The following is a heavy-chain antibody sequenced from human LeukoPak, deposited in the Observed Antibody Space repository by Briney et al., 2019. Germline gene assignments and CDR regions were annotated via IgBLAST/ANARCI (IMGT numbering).Heavy chain of an antibody. J-gene: IGHJ4*02. CDR1: GFTFSSYS. Sequence: GGSLRLSCAASGFTFSSYSMNWVRQPPGKGLEWVANINQDGSEKYYVDSVKGRFTISRDNAKNSLYLQMSSLRAEDTALYYCASRSSVAASGPGWGQGTLVTVSS. CDR2: INQDGSEK. D-gene: IGHD2-15*01. V-gene: IGHV3-7*01. CDR3: ASRSSVAASGPG.